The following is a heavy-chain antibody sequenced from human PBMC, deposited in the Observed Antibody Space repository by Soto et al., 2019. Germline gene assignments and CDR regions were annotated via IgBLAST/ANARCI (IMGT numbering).Heavy chain of an antibody. CDR2: VNPGGGHT. CDR1: GDTFTDYY. J-gene: IGHJ4*02. Sequence: QVQLMQSGAEVKKPGASVKVSCKASGDTFTDYYIHWVRQAPGQGLEWMGTVNPGGGHTTYAQHFLGRVTMTRDTYTSTLYMELTSLTSDDTAIYYCARGGQVVVVTAALDYWGQGTLVTVSS. CDR3: ARGGQVVVVTAALDY. V-gene: IGHV1-46*01. D-gene: IGHD2-21*02.